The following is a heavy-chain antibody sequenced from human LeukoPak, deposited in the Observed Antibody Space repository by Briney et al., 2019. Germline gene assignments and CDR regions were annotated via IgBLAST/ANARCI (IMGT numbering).Heavy chain of an antibody. D-gene: IGHD3-10*01. J-gene: IGHJ5*02. CDR3: ARRPKGSSMVRGVSWFDP. CDR2: ISAYNGNT. V-gene: IGHV1-18*01. Sequence: ASVKVSCKVSGYTLTELSMHWVRQAPGKGLEWMGWISAYNGNTNYAQKLQGRVTMTTDTSTSTAYMELRSLRSDDTAVYYCARRPKGSSMVRGVSWFDPWGQGTLVTVSS. CDR1: GYTLTELS.